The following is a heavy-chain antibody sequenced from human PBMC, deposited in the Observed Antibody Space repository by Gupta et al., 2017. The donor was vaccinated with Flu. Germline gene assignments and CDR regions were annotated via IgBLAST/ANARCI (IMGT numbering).Heavy chain of an antibody. CDR3: TKYHSGH. CDR1: YA. J-gene: IGHJ4*02. D-gene: IGHD1-26*01. CDR2: VSGSGGST. Sequence: YAMGWVRLAPGMGLDWVSSVSGSGGSTHYADSVKGRFTISRDNSKNTLYLQMNSLRAEDTAVYYCTKYHSGHWGQGTLVTVSS. V-gene: IGHV3-23*01.